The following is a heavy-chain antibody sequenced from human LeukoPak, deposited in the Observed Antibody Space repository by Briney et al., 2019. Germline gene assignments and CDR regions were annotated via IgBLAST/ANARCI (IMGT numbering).Heavy chain of an antibody. CDR2: ISAYNGNT. CDR1: GYTFTTYG. Sequence: ASVKVSCRASGYTFTTYGITWVRQAPGQGLEWMGWISAYNGNTNYAQKLQGRVTMTTDTSTSTAYMELRSLRSDDTAVYYCARDRGNYDSSDPLDYWGQGTLVTVSS. V-gene: IGHV1-18*01. D-gene: IGHD3-22*01. CDR3: ARDRGNYDSSDPLDY. J-gene: IGHJ4*02.